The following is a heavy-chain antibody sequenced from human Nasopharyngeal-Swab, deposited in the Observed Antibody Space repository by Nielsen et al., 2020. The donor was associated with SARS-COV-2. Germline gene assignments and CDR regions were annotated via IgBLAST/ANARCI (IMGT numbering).Heavy chain of an antibody. V-gene: IGHV4-34*01. Sequence: SETLSLTCAVYGGSFNGYYWSWIRQPPGKGLEWIGEINHSGSTNYNPSLKSRVTISVDTSKNQFSLKLSSVTAADTAVYYCARWGVSSSFYYYYGMDVWGQGTTVTVSS. CDR1: GGSFNGYY. D-gene: IGHD6-6*01. CDR3: ARWGVSSSFYYYYGMDV. J-gene: IGHJ6*02. CDR2: INHSGST.